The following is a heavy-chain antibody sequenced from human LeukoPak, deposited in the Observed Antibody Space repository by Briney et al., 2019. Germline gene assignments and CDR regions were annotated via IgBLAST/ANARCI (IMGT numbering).Heavy chain of an antibody. J-gene: IGHJ6*04. CDR1: GYTFTGYY. Sequence: ASVKVSCKASGYTFTGYYMHWVRQAPGQGLEWMGWINPNSGGTNYAQKFQGRVTMTRDTSISTAYMELSRLRSDDTAVYYCARDLSPVVPAAIYLGVWGKGTTVTVSS. CDR3: ARDLSPVVPAAIYLGV. D-gene: IGHD2-2*01. V-gene: IGHV1-2*02. CDR2: INPNSGGT.